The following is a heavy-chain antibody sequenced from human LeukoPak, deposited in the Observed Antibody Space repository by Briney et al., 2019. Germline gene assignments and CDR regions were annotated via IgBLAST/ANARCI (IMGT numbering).Heavy chain of an antibody. CDR2: MNPNSGNT. V-gene: IGHV1-8*01. CDR1: GYTFTSYD. CDR3: ARNSKRYFDWLLPGAYYYYGMDV. Sequence: ASVKVSCKASGYTFTSYDINWVRQATGQGLEWMGWMNPNSGNTGYAQKFQGRVTMTRNTSISTAYMELSSLRSEDTAVYYCARNSKRYFDWLLPGAYYYYGMDVWGQGTTVTVSS. D-gene: IGHD3-9*01. J-gene: IGHJ6*02.